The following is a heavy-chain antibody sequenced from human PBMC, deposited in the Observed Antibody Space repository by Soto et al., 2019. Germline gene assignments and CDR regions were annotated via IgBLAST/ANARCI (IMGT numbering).Heavy chain of an antibody. V-gene: IGHV3-30*18. J-gene: IGHJ6*02. CDR1: GFTFSSYG. CDR2: ISYDGSNK. Sequence: GGSLRLSCAASGFTFSSYGMHWVRQAPGKGLEWVAVISYDGSNKYYADSVKGRFTISRDNSKNTLYLQMNSLRAEDTAVYYCAKDLAPGYCSGGSCYSQSYYYGMDVWGQGTTVTVSS. CDR3: AKDLAPGYCSGGSCYSQSYYYGMDV. D-gene: IGHD2-15*01.